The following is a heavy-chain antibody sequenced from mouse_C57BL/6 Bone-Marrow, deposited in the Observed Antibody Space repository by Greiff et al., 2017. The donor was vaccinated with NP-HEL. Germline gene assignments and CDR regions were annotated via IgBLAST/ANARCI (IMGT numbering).Heavy chain of an antibody. CDR2: ISYDGSN. CDR3: ARGGTLTTVVAPYAMDY. V-gene: IGHV3-6*01. J-gene: IGHJ4*01. Sequence: EVKLVESGPGLVKPSQSLSLTCSVTGYSIPSGYYWNWIRQFPGNKLEWMGYISYDGSNNSNPSLKNRLSITRDTSKNQFFLKLNSVTTEYTATYYCARGGTLTTVVAPYAMDYWGQGTSVTVSS. CDR1: GYSIPSGYY. D-gene: IGHD1-1*01.